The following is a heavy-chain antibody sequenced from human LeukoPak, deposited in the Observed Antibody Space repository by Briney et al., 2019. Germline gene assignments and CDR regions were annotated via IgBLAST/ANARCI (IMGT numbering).Heavy chain of an antibody. J-gene: IGHJ4*02. V-gene: IGHV3-30-3*01. CDR1: GFSFRKYA. D-gene: IGHD2/OR15-2a*01. CDR2: ISFDETKK. Sequence: GGSLRLSCAASGFSFRKYAMHWVRQAPGKGLVWVAVISFDETKKYYADSVKGRFTISRDNSNNTLFLQMNSLKTEDTAVYFCARMKVIKGASLDYWGQGSLVTVSS. CDR3: ARMKVIKGASLDY.